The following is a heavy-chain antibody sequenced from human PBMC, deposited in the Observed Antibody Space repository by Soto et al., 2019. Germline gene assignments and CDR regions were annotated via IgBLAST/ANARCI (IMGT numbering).Heavy chain of an antibody. J-gene: IGHJ5*02. CDR1: GFTFSSYG. D-gene: IGHD1-26*01. CDR3: AKDRELLGTNWFDP. Sequence: GGSLRLSCAASGFTFSSYGMHWVRQAPGKGLEWVAVISYDGSNKYYADSVKGRFTISRDNSKNTLYLQMNSLRAEDTAVYYCAKDRELLGTNWFDPWGQGTLVTISS. V-gene: IGHV3-30*18. CDR2: ISYDGSNK.